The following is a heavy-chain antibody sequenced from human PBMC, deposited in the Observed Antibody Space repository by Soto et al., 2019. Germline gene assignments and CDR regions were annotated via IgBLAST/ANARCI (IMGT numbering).Heavy chain of an antibody. J-gene: IGHJ4*02. CDR3: ARGRYGIY. V-gene: IGHV1-18*01. Sequence: QVHLVQSGAEVKKPGASVKVSCKASGYTFTSYGITWVRQAPGQGLEWMGWISAHNGNTDYAQKLQGRVIVTRDSPTSTASTELRSLISDYTAVYYCARGRYGIYLGQGALGTFSS. CDR2: ISAHNGNT. D-gene: IGHD4-17*01. CDR1: GYTFTSYG.